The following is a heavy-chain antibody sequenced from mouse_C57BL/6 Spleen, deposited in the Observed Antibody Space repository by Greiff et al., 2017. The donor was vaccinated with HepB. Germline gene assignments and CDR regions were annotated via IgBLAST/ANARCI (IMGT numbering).Heavy chain of an antibody. Sequence: QVQLQQSGAELVRPGSSVKLSCKASGYTFTSYWMHWVKQRPIQGLEWIGNIDPSDSETHYNQKFKDKATLTVDKSSSTAYMQLSSLTSEDSAVYSCARGSYYYGSSSVGYAKGYWGHGTSVTVSS. V-gene: IGHV1-52*01. D-gene: IGHD1-1*01. CDR3: ARGSYYYGSSSVGYAKGY. CDR2: IDPSDSET. J-gene: IGHJ4*01. CDR1: GYTFTSYW.